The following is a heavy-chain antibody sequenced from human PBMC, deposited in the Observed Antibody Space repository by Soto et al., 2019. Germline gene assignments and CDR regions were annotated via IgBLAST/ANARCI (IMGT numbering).Heavy chain of an antibody. Sequence: SETLSLTCAVSGYSISSGYYWGWIRQPPGKGLEWIGSIYHSGSTYYNPSLKSQVTISVDTSKNQFSLKLSSVTAADTAVYYCATIGNSSGYFPRRGAFDIWGQGTMVTVSS. CDR1: GYSISSGYY. D-gene: IGHD3-22*01. CDR3: ATIGNSSGYFPRRGAFDI. J-gene: IGHJ3*02. CDR2: IYHSGST. V-gene: IGHV4-38-2*01.